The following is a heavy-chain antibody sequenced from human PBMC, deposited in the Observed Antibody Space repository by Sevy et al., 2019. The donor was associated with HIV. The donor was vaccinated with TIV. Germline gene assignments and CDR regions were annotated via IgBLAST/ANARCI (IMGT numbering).Heavy chain of an antibody. CDR2: IYYSGST. D-gene: IGHD6-13*01. V-gene: IGHV4-59*01. CDR3: ARESIATVGDFDY. Sequence: SETLSLTCTVSGGSFNNYYWSWIRQPPGKGLQWIGYIYYSGSTNYNPSLKSRVTMSLDTSKNQFSLKLSSVTVADTAIYYCARESIATVGDFDYWGQGTLVTVSS. J-gene: IGHJ4*02. CDR1: GGSFNNYY.